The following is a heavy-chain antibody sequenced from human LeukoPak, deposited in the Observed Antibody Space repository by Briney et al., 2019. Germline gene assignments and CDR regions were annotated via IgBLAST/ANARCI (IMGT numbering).Heavy chain of an antibody. CDR2: IKQYGSEK. CDR1: GFTFNNYW. CDR3: AELGITMIGGV. Sequence: GGSLRLSCAVSGFTFNNYWMNWVRQAPGKGLVWVANIKQYGSEKYYVDSVEGRLTVSRDNTKNSLYLQMNSLRAEDTAVYYCAELGITMIGGVWGKGTTVTTSS. V-gene: IGHV3-7*01. J-gene: IGHJ6*04. D-gene: IGHD3-10*02.